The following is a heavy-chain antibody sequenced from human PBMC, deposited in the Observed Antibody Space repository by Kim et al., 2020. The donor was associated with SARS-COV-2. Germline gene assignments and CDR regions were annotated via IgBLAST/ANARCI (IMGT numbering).Heavy chain of an antibody. J-gene: IGHJ5*02. CDR3: ARHGRAVADIAHRDWFDP. CDR1: GYSFTSYW. Sequence: GESLKISCKGSGYSFTSYWIGWVRQMPGKGLEWMGIIYPGDSDTRYSPSFQGQVTISADKSISTAYLQWSSLKASDTAMYYCARHGRAVADIAHRDWFDPWGQGTLVTVSS. D-gene: IGHD6-19*01. CDR2: IYPGDSDT. V-gene: IGHV5-51*01.